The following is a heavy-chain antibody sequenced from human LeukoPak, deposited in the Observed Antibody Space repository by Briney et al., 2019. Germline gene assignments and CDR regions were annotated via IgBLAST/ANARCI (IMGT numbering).Heavy chain of an antibody. V-gene: IGHV1-69*01. Sequence: GSSVKVSCKASGGTFRSYAIRWVRQAPGHGLEWMGGIIPTFVTANYAQKFQGRVTITADESTSTAYMELSSLRSEDTAVYYCARAQMLYYYDSSGYYEYRDYYYYGMDVWGQGTTVTVSS. CDR1: GGTFRSYA. J-gene: IGHJ6*02. D-gene: IGHD3-22*01. CDR3: ARAQMLYYYDSSGYYEYRDYYYYGMDV. CDR2: IIPTFVTA.